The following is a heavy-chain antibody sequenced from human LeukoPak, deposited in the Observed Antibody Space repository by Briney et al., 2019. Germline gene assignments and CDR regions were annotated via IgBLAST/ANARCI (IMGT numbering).Heavy chain of an antibody. V-gene: IGHV3-30*02. Sequence: GGSLRLSCAASGFPFSTYGMHWVRQAPGKGLEGVAFIRNDGSNKYYADSVKGRFTISRDNSKNTLYLQMNSLRPDDTAVYYCAKITGGGYYCYYMDVWGKGTTVTVSS. J-gene: IGHJ6*03. CDR1: GFPFSTYG. CDR3: AKITGGGYYCYYMDV. D-gene: IGHD2-8*02. CDR2: IRNDGSNK.